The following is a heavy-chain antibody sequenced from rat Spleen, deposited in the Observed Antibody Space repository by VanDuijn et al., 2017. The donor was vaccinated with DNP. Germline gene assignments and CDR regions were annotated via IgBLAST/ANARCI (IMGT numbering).Heavy chain of an antibody. V-gene: IGHV3-1*01. CDR2: ISYSGST. J-gene: IGHJ4*01. CDR3: ARWPGYNPPYAMDA. Sequence: EVQLQESGPGLVKPSQSLSLTCSVTGYSITSDYWGWIRKFPGNKMEWIGHISYSGSTSYNPTLKSRISITKDTSKNQLFLQVNSVNTEDTATYYCARWPGYNPPYAMDAWGQGTSVTVSS. D-gene: IGHD1-4*01. CDR1: GYSITSDY.